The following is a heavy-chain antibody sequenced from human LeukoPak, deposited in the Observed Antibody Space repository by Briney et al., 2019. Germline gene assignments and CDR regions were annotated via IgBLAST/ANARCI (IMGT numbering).Heavy chain of an antibody. Sequence: SETLSLTCTVSGGSISSSSYYWGWIRQPPGKGLEWIGSIYYSGSTYYNPSLKSRVTMSVDTSKNQFSLKMSSVTAADTAVYYCARDAAYYYGSGSYRNGIDYWGQGSLVTVSS. J-gene: IGHJ4*02. D-gene: IGHD3-10*01. CDR3: ARDAAYYYGSGSYRNGIDY. CDR1: GGSISSSSYY. CDR2: IYYSGST. V-gene: IGHV4-39*07.